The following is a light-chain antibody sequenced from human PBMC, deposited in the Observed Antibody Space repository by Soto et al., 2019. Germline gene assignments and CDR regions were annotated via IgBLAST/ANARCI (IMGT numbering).Light chain of an antibody. Sequence: EIVMTQSPATLSVSPGERATLSCRASQSVSSNLAWYQQKPGQAPRLLIYGASTRATDIPVSFSGSGSGTEFTLTISSLQSEDFAVYYCQQYNNWRKTFGQGTKVEIK. CDR2: GAS. CDR3: QQYNNWRKT. V-gene: IGKV3-15*01. J-gene: IGKJ1*01. CDR1: QSVSSN.